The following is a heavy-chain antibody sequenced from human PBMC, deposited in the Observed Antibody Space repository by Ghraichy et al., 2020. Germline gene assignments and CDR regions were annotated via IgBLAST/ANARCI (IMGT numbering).Heavy chain of an antibody. CDR2: INSDGSST. V-gene: IGHV3-74*01. CDR1: GFTFSFSNYW. Sequence: GGSLRLSCAASGFTFSFSNYWMHWVRQAPGKGLVWVSRINSDGSSTSYADSVKGRFTISRDNAKNTVYLQMNSLRAEDTAVYYCVRDPLRYQLLAYFQHWGQGTLVTVSS. J-gene: IGHJ1*01. CDR3: VRDPLRYQLLAYFQH. D-gene: IGHD2-2*01.